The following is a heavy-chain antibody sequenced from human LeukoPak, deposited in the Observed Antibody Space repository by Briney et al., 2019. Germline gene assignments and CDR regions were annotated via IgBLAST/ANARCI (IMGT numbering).Heavy chain of an antibody. CDR3: ARDRGCTNGVCYTAFDI. Sequence: PGGSLRLSCAASGFTFDDYATHWVRQAPGKGLEWVSLISGDGGSTYYADSVKGRFTISRDNAKNSLYLQMNSLRAEDTAVYYCARDRGCTNGVCYTAFDIWGQGTMVTVSS. V-gene: IGHV3-43*02. J-gene: IGHJ3*02. D-gene: IGHD2-8*01. CDR2: ISGDGGST. CDR1: GFTFDDYA.